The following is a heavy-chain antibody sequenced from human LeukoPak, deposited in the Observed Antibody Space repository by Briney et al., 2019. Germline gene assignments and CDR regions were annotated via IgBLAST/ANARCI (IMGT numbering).Heavy chain of an antibody. CDR3: ARGRGGHDYGDYGDLWYYYYYMDV. CDR1: GDSVSSSNYY. D-gene: IGHD4-17*01. CDR2: IYYSGST. J-gene: IGHJ6*03. V-gene: IGHV4-39*07. Sequence: PSETLSLTCTVSGDSVSSSNYYWAWIRQPPGKGLEWIGNIYYSGSTYYNPSLKSRVTISVDTSKNQFSLKLSSVTAADTAVYYCARGRGGHDYGDYGDLWYYYYYMDVWGKGTTVTVSS.